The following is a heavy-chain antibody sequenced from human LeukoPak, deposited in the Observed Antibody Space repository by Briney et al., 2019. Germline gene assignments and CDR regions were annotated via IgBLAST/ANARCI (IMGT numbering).Heavy chain of an antibody. CDR3: AREVVPTASYYHFYMDV. CDR2: ISSSSSYI. J-gene: IGHJ6*03. D-gene: IGHD2-2*01. CDR1: GFTFSSYS. Sequence: GGSLRLSFAASGFTFSSYSMNWVRQPPGKGLEWVSSISSSSSYIYYADSVKGRFTISRDNAKTSLYLQMNSLRAEDTAVYYCAREVVPTASYYHFYMDVWGKGTTVTVSS. V-gene: IGHV3-21*01.